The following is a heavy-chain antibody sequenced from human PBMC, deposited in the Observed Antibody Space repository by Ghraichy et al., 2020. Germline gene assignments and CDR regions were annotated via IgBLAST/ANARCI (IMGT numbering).Heavy chain of an antibody. CDR3: ARRRQTWSAAEGEAFDI. J-gene: IGHJ3*02. V-gene: IGHV4-34*01. D-gene: IGHD5-18*01. Sequence: SQTLSLTCAVYVGSFNGYYWSWIRQPPGQGLEWIGEIHPTGTTNNSPSLKSRLTLLVDTSKNQFSLLLKSVTAADTAVYYCARRRQTWSAAEGEAFDIWSQGAMVTVAS. CDR1: VGSFNGYY. CDR2: IHPTGTT.